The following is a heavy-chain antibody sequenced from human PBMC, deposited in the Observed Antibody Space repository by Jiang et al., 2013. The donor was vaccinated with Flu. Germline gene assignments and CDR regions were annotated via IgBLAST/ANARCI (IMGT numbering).Heavy chain of an antibody. CDR3: AHRGLKAFYDLRDAFDM. J-gene: IGHJ3*02. Sequence: KPTQTLTLTCTFSGFSLSTSEVGVGWIRQPPGKALEWLALIYWDDDKRYSPSLKSRLTITQDTSKNQVVLTMTNMDPVDTATYYCAHRGLKAFYDLRDAFDMWGQGTMVTVSS. CDR1: GFSLSTSEVG. V-gene: IGHV2-5*02. CDR2: IYWDDDK. D-gene: IGHD5/OR15-5a*01.